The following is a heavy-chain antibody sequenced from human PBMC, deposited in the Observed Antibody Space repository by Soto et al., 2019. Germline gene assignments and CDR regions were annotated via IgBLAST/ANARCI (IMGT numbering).Heavy chain of an antibody. V-gene: IGHV1-18*04. J-gene: IGHJ4*02. Sequence: QVQLVQSGAEVKKPGASVKVSCKASGYTFTSYGISWVRQAPGQGLEWMGWISAYHGNTKYAQKFQCRVSMTTDTSTSRAYMELRSLRSDETAVYYCAGDPQIFDYWGQGTLVTVSS. CDR3: AGDPQIFDY. CDR1: GYTFTSYG. CDR2: ISAYHGNT.